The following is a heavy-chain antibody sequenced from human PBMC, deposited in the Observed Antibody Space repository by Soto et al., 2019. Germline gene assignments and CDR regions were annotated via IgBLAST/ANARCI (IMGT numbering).Heavy chain of an antibody. J-gene: IGHJ4*02. CDR1: GGSISSGGYY. CDR2: IYYSGST. V-gene: IGHV4-31*03. D-gene: IGHD3-22*01. CDR3: ARVRITYYYDSSGYPDY. Sequence: LSLTCTVSGGSISSGGYYWSWIRQHPGKGLEWIGYIYYSGSTYYNPSLKSRVTISVDTSKNQFSLKLSSVTAADTAVYYCARVRITYYYDSSGYPDYWGQGTLVTVSS.